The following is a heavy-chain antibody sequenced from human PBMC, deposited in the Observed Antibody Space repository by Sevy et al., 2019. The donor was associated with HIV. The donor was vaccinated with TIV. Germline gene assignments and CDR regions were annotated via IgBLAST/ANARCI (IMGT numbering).Heavy chain of an antibody. V-gene: IGHV3-13*01. CDR2: IGTAGDK. J-gene: IGHJ6*02. Sequence: GGSLRLSCAASGFTFSSYDMHWVRQATGKGLEWVSAIGTAGDKYYPGSVKGRFTISRENAKNSLYLQMNSLRAGDTAVYYCARGGNYYDSSGRYGMDVWGQGTTVTVSS. CDR3: ARGGNYYDSSGRYGMDV. CDR1: GFTFSSYD. D-gene: IGHD3-22*01.